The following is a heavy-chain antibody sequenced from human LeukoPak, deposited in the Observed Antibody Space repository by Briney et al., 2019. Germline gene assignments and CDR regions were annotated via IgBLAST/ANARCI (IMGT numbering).Heavy chain of an antibody. CDR2: IYYSGST. Sequence: PSETLSLTCTVSGGSISSYYWSWTRQPPGKGLEWIGYIYYSGSTNYNPSLKSRVTISVDTSKNQFSLKLSSVTAADTAVYYCARASYCSSTSCYKIHYYYYMDVWGKGTTVTVSS. CDR3: ARASYCSSTSCYKIHYYYYMDV. D-gene: IGHD2-2*02. V-gene: IGHV4-59*01. J-gene: IGHJ6*03. CDR1: GGSISSYY.